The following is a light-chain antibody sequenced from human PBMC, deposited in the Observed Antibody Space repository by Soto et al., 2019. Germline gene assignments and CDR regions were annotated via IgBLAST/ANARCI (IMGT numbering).Light chain of an antibody. J-gene: IGLJ1*01. Sequence: SVLTQQPSGSETPRKKITISCSGSSSNIGGNAVYWYQQAPGSAPRLVIHSNDQRPFGVPDRFSGSRSGTSASLAVTGLRSEDGADYYCVAWADSLVGYVFGTGSKVTVL. CDR2: SND. CDR3: VAWADSLVGYV. V-gene: IGLV1-47*02. CDR1: SSNIGGNA.